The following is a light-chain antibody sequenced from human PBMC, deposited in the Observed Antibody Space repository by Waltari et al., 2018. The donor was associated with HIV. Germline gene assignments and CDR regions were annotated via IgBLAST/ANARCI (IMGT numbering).Light chain of an antibody. V-gene: IGLV3-25*03. CDR3: QSADSSGLYWV. CDR2: KDK. CDR1: ELAQQY. J-gene: IGLJ3*02. Sequence: SYELTQPPSVSVSPGQTASITCSVSELAQQYVYWYQQKAGQAPLVIMSKDKERPPGIPDRFSGSNSGTTVTLTISPVQSEDEAHYYCQSADSSGLYWVFGGGTKLTVL.